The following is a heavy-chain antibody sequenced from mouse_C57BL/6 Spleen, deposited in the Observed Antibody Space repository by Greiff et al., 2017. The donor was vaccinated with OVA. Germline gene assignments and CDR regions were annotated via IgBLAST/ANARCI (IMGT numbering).Heavy chain of an antibody. V-gene: IGHV3-6*01. D-gene: IGHD2-4*01. Sequence: EVKLQESGPGLVKPSQSLSLTCSVTGYSITSGYYWNWIRQFPGNKLEWMGYISYDGSNNYNPSLKNRISITRDPSKNQFFLKLNSVTTEDTATYYCARFDDYDSYWYFDVWGTGTTVTVSS. CDR3: ARFDDYDSYWYFDV. CDR2: ISYDGSN. CDR1: GYSITSGYY. J-gene: IGHJ1*03.